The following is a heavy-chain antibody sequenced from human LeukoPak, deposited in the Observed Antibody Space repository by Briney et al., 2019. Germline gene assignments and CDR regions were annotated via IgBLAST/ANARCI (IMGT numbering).Heavy chain of an antibody. V-gene: IGHV3-66*01. CDR2: IYSGGST. D-gene: IGHD1-26*01. CDR3: ARDREGAFDI. J-gene: IGHJ3*02. CDR1: GFTVSSNY. Sequence: GSLRLSCAASGFTVSSNYMSWVRQAPGKGLEWGSVIYSGGSTYYADSVKGRFTISRDNSKNTLYLQMNSLRAEDTAVYYCARDREGAFDIWGQGTMVTVSS.